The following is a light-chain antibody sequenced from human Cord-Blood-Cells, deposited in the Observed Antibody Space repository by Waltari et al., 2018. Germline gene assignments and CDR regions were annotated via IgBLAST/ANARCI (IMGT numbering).Light chain of an antibody. J-gene: IGKJ2*01. CDR1: QSISSY. CDR3: QQSYSTP. Sequence: TQSPSSLSASVGDRVTITCRASQSISSYLNWYQQKPGKAPKLLIYAASSLQSGVPSRFSGSGSGTDFTLTISSLQPEDFATYYCQQSYSTPFGQGTKLEIK. CDR2: AAS. V-gene: IGKV1-39*01.